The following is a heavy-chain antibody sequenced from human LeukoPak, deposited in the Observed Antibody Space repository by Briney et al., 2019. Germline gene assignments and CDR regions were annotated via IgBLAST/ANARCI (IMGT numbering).Heavy chain of an antibody. J-gene: IGHJ4*02. D-gene: IGHD5-18*01. Sequence: QSGGSLRLSCAASGFTFSSYPMHWVRQAPGKGLEWVSAISGSGGSTYYADSVKGRFTISRDNSKNTLYLQMNSLRAEDTAVYYCAKSRGYSYGFDYWGQGTLVTVSS. CDR2: ISGSGGST. CDR1: GFTFSSYP. CDR3: AKSRGYSYGFDY. V-gene: IGHV3-23*01.